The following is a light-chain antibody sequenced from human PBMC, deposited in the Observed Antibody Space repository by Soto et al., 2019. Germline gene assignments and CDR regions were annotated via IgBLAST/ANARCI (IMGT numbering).Light chain of an antibody. CDR1: SSDVGGYNY. J-gene: IGLJ2*01. CDR2: DVS. V-gene: IGLV2-14*01. Sequence: QPVLTQPASVSGSPGQSITISCTGTSSDVGGYNYVSWYQQHPGKAPKLMIYDVSNRPSGVSNRFSGSKSGNTASLTISCLQAEDEADYYCSSYTSSSTYVVFGGGTKVTVL. CDR3: SSYTSSSTYVV.